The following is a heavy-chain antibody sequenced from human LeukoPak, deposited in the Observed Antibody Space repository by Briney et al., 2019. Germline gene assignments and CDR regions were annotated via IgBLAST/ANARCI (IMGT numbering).Heavy chain of an antibody. D-gene: IGHD2-2*01. Sequence: GGSLRLSCAASGFTFSDYWMHWVRQAPGKGLVWVSRISNDGSTTTYADSVRGRFTISRDNAKNTLYLQMYSLRAEDTAVYYCARDCGSTGCDYWGQGTLVTVSS. J-gene: IGHJ4*02. CDR2: ISNDGSTT. CDR3: ARDCGSTGCDY. CDR1: GFTFSDYW. V-gene: IGHV3-74*01.